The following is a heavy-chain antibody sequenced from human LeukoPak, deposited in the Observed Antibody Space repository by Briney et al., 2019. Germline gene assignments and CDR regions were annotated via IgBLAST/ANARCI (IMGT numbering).Heavy chain of an antibody. Sequence: GGSLRLSCAASGFTFSSYAMNWVRQAPGKGLEWVSGISGSGGSIYYADSVKGRFTISRDNSKNTLYLQMNSLRAEDTAVYYCAKEWRGTTVAHAFDIWGQGTMVTVSA. J-gene: IGHJ3*02. D-gene: IGHD1-7*01. CDR2: ISGSGGSI. CDR3: AKEWRGTTVAHAFDI. CDR1: GFTFSSYA. V-gene: IGHV3-23*01.